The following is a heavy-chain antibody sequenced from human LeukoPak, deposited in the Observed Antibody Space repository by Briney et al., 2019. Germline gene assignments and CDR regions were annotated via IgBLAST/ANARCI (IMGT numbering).Heavy chain of an antibody. CDR1: GFTVSSNY. V-gene: IGHV3-53*01. D-gene: IGHD4-17*01. Sequence: PGGSLRLSCAASGFTVSSNYMSWVRQAPGKGLEWVSVIYSGGSTYYADSVKGRFTISRDNSKSTLYLQMNSLRAEDTAVYYCARENSLDYGGYYAFDIWGQGTMVTVSS. CDR3: ARENSLDYGGYYAFDI. J-gene: IGHJ3*02. CDR2: IYSGGST.